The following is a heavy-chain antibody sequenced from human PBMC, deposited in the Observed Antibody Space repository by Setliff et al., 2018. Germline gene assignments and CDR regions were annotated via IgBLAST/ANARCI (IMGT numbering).Heavy chain of an antibody. CDR3: ARRETYYNFWSGYYAY. Sequence: SETLSLTCTVSGGSISSSSYYWGWIRQPPGKELEWIGSIYYSGSTYYNPSLKSRVTISVDTSKNQFSLKLSSVTAADTAVYYCARRETYYNFWSGYYAYWGQGTLVTVSS. J-gene: IGHJ4*02. CDR1: GGSISSSSYY. D-gene: IGHD3-3*01. CDR2: IYYSGST. V-gene: IGHV4-39*07.